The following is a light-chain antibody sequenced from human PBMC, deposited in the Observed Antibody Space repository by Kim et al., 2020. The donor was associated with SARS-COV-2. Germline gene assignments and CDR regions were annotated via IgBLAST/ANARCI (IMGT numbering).Light chain of an antibody. Sequence: DIQMTHSPSSLSPSVGDTVTITCQASQDIRNYLNWYQQKPGQAPKVLIFDASSLETGVPLRFSGSGSGTHFTLTISRLQPEDFATYFCQQYGNLPLTFGGGTKVDIK. CDR1: QDIRNY. V-gene: IGKV1-33*01. CDR3: QQYGNLPLT. CDR2: DAS. J-gene: IGKJ4*01.